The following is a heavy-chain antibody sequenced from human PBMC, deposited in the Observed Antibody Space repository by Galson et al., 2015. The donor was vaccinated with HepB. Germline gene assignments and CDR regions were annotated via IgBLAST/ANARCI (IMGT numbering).Heavy chain of an antibody. D-gene: IGHD3-22*01. Sequence: QSGAEVKKPGESLRISCKTSGYTFTNYWIAWVRQMPGKGLEWMGIIYPGDSNTKYNPSFQGQVTISAAKSGSTAYLQWGSLKASDTAIYYCARQMHYYDSSTNYGGRGGFDYWGQGTLVSVSS. J-gene: IGHJ4*02. CDR1: GYTFTNYW. CDR3: ARQMHYYDSSTNYGGRGGFDY. CDR2: IYPGDSNT. V-gene: IGHV5-51*01.